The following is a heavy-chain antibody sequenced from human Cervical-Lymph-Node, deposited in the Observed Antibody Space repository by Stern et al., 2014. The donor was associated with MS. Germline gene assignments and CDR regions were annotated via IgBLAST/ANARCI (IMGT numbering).Heavy chain of an antibody. V-gene: IGHV1-18*01. J-gene: IGHJ6*02. Sequence: QVQLVQSGAEVKKPGASVKVSCKASGYTFTSYGISWVRQAPGQGLEWMGWISAYNGNTNYAQKLQGRVTMTTDTSTSTAYMELRSLRSDDTAVYYCARRPESGPAPDRITIFGVDQGYYGMDVWGQGTTVTVSS. CDR3: ARRPESGPAPDRITIFGVDQGYYGMDV. CDR1: GYTFTSYG. CDR2: ISAYNGNT. D-gene: IGHD3-3*01.